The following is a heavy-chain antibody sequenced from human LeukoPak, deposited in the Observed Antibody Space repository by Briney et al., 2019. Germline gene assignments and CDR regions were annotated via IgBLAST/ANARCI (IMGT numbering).Heavy chain of an antibody. CDR2: ISYDGSNK. CDR1: GFTFSSYG. V-gene: IGHV3-30*18. J-gene: IGHJ6*02. D-gene: IGHD1-26*01. Sequence: GRSLRLSCAASGFTFSSYGMHWVRQAPGKGLEWVAVISYDGSNKYYADSVKGRFTISRDNSKNTLYLQMNSPRAEDTAVYYCAKVINGRRELPYYYYGMDVWGQGTTVTVSS. CDR3: AKVINGRRELPYYYYGMDV.